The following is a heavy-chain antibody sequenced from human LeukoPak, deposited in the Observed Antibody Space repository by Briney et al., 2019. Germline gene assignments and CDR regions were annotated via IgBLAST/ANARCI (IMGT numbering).Heavy chain of an antibody. Sequence: SETVSLTCAVYGVSFSGYYWSWIRQPPGKGLEWIGEINHSGSTNYNPSLKSRVTISVDTSKNQFSLKLSSVTAADTAVYYCAGGSGSPLYYYYGMDVWGKGTTVTVSS. D-gene: IGHD3-10*01. J-gene: IGHJ6*04. V-gene: IGHV4-34*01. CDR3: AGGSGSPLYYYYGMDV. CDR2: INHSGST. CDR1: GVSFSGYY.